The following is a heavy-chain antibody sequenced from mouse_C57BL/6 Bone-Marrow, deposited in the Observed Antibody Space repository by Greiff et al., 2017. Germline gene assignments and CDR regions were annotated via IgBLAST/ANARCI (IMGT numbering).Heavy chain of an antibody. D-gene: IGHD1-1*01. CDR3: AREAGITTVVAPFAY. V-gene: IGHV1-81*01. Sequence: QVQLQQSGAELARPGASVKLSCKASGYTFTSYGISWVKQRTGQGLEWIGEIYPRSGNTYYNEKFKGKATLTADKSSSTAYMELRSLTSEDSAVYFCAREAGITTVVAPFAYWGQGTLVTVSA. CDR2: IYPRSGNT. CDR1: GYTFTSYG. J-gene: IGHJ3*01.